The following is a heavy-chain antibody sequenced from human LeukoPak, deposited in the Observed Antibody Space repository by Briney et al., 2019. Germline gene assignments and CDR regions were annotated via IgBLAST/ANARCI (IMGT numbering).Heavy chain of an antibody. Sequence: SQTLSLTCTVSGGSISSGDYYWSWIRQPPGKGLEWIGYIYYSGSTFYNPSLKSRLTISVDTSKNQFSLKLSSVTAADTAVYYCARKRRDGYNLGYFDYWGQGTLVTVSS. CDR1: GGSISSGDYY. CDR3: ARKRRDGYNLGYFDY. J-gene: IGHJ4*02. D-gene: IGHD5-24*01. V-gene: IGHV4-30-4*08. CDR2: IYYSGST.